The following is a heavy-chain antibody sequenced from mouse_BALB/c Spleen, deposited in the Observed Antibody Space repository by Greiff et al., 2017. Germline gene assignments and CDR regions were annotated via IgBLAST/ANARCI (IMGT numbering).Heavy chain of an antibody. V-gene: IGHV14-3*02. Sequence: VQLQQSGAELVKPGASVKLSCTASGFNIKDTYMHWVKQRPEQGLEWIGRIDPANGNTKYDPKFQGKATITADTSSNTAYLQLSSLTSEDTAVYYCALIYYDYDESFAYWGQGTLVTVSA. CDR1: GFNIKDTY. CDR3: ALIYYDYDESFAY. CDR2: IDPANGNT. D-gene: IGHD2-4*01. J-gene: IGHJ3*01.